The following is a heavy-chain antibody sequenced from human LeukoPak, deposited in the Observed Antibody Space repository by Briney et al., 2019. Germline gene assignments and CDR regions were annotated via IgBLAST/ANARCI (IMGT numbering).Heavy chain of an antibody. CDR1: GYTFTSYG. CDR3: ARGPDYYDSSGYYYYFDY. Sequence: GASVKVSCKASGYTFTSYGISWVRQAPGQGLEWMGWISAYNGNTNYAQKLQGRVTMTTDTSTSTAYMELSSLRSEDTAVHYCARGPDYYDSSGYYYYFDYWGQGTLVTVSS. J-gene: IGHJ4*02. D-gene: IGHD3-22*01. V-gene: IGHV1-18*01. CDR2: ISAYNGNT.